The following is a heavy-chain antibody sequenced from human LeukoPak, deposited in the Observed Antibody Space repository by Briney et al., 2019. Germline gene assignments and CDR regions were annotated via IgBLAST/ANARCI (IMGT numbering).Heavy chain of an antibody. Sequence: PSETLSLTCAVYGGSFSRYYWTWIRQPPGKGLEWLGEINHSGSANYNPSLKSRVTISVDASKSQLSLRLSSVTAADTAVYYCVRLTYSNNWYFRRGLDNWFDPWGQGTLVTVSS. CDR3: VRLTYSNNWYFRRGLDNWFDP. J-gene: IGHJ5*02. V-gene: IGHV4-34*01. CDR2: INHSGSA. D-gene: IGHD6-13*01. CDR1: GGSFSRYY.